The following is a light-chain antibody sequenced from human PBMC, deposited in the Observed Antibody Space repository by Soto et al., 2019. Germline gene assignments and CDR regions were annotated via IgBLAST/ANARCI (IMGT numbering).Light chain of an antibody. CDR2: GAS. V-gene: IGKV3-20*01. J-gene: IGKJ2*02. Sequence: EIVLTQSPGTLSLSPGERATLSCRASQSVSSNLLAWYQQKPGQAPRLLIYGASSRATGIPDRFSGSGSGTDFTLIISRLEPEEFAVYYCQQYGSSPSTFGQGTKLEIK. CDR1: QSVSSNL. CDR3: QQYGSSPST.